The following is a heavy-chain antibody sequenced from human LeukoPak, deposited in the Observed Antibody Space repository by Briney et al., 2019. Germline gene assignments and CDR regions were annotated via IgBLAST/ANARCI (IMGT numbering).Heavy chain of an antibody. CDR1: GYTFTGYY. D-gene: IGHD6-19*01. V-gene: IGHV1-2*02. Sequence: ASVKVSCKASGYTFTGYYMHWVRQAPGQGLEWMGWVTPNSGGTNYAQRFQGRVTMTRDTSISTAYMELRSLRSDDTAVYYCARDSISSGWYIRDDYWGQGTLVTVSS. J-gene: IGHJ4*02. CDR3: ARDSISSGWYIRDDY. CDR2: VTPNSGGT.